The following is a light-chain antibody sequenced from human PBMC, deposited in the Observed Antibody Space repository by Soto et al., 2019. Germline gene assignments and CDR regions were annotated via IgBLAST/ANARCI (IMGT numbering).Light chain of an antibody. J-gene: IGKJ4*01. Sequence: AIRMTQSPSSLSASTGDRVTITCRASQGISSYLAWYQQKPGKAPKLLIYAASTLQSGVPSRFSGSGSGTDFTLTISCLQSEDFATYYCQQYYSYPLPLGGGPKVDI. CDR3: QQYYSYPLP. CDR2: AAS. V-gene: IGKV1-8*01. CDR1: QGISSY.